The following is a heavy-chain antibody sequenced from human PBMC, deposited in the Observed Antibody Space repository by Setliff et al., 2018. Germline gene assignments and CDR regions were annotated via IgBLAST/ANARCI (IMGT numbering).Heavy chain of an antibody. CDR3: ARASGGIAVAVFQH. Sequence: SETLSLTCNVSGVSISSYHWSWIRQPPGKALEGVGYIYYSGSTNYNPSLKSRVTISVDTSKNQFSLTLTSVTAADTAVYYCARASGGIAVAVFQHWGQGTLVTVSS. D-gene: IGHD6-19*01. CDR1: GVSISSYH. J-gene: IGHJ1*01. CDR2: IYYSGST. V-gene: IGHV4-59*08.